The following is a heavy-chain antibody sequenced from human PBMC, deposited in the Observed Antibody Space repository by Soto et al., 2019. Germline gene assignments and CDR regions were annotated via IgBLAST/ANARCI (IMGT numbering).Heavy chain of an antibody. CDR2: IYYSGST. CDR1: GGSISSSDYY. D-gene: IGHD3-10*01. Sequence: QLQLQESGPGLVKTSETLSLTCTVSGGGSISSSDYYWGWIRQPPGKGLEWIGIYYSGSTYYNPSLKSRVTISVDTSKNQFSLKLSSVTAADTAVYYCVRQDRYYGSGSYFHYWGQGTLVTVSS. J-gene: IGHJ4*02. CDR3: VRQDRYYGSGSYFHY. V-gene: IGHV4-39*01.